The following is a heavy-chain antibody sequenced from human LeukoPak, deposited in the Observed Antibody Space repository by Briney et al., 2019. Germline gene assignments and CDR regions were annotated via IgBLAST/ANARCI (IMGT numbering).Heavy chain of an antibody. Sequence: SQTLSLTCTVSGGSISSDNYQWSWIRQPPGKGLEWIGRIYTSGSTNYNPSLKSRVTMSVDTSKNQFSLKLSSVTAADTAVYYCARDRVAAAGYNWFDPWGQGTLVTVSS. J-gene: IGHJ5*02. CDR3: ARDRVAAAGYNWFDP. D-gene: IGHD6-13*01. CDR1: GGSISSDNYQ. V-gene: IGHV4-61*02. CDR2: IYTSGST.